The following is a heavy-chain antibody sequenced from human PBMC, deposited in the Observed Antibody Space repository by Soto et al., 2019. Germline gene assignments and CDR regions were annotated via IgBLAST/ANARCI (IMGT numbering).Heavy chain of an antibody. CDR1: GFTFWGDW. D-gene: IGHD2-15*01. CDR3: ARDFYGGFSYGTGAD. CDR2: IKQDGSAK. Sequence: HPGGSQRLSCVASGFTFWGDWMSWVRQAPGKGLEWVANIKQDGSAKQYLDSVRGRFTISRDNSKNSVYMQMNSLRADDTALYYCARDFYGGFSYGTGADWGQGTLVTLSS. J-gene: IGHJ4*02. V-gene: IGHV3-7*01.